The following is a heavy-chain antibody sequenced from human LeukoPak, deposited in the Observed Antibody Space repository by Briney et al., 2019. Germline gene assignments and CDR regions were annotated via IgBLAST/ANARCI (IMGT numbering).Heavy chain of an antibody. Sequence: ASVKVSCKASGGTFSSYAISWVRQAPGQGLEWMGGIIPIFGTANYAQKFQGRVTITADESTSTAYMELSSLRSEDTAVYYCARAKQGYFQEIYYYYMDVWGKGTTVTVSS. J-gene: IGHJ6*03. D-gene: IGHD3-9*01. V-gene: IGHV1-69*13. CDR2: IIPIFGTA. CDR1: GGTFSSYA. CDR3: ARAKQGYFQEIYYYYMDV.